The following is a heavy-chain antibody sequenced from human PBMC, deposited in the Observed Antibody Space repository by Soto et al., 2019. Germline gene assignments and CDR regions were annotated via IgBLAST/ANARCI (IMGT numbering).Heavy chain of an antibody. CDR3: ARRPAASSIATAGPNCFDP. CDR2: IYPGDSDT. J-gene: IGHJ5*02. CDR1: GYSFTSYW. D-gene: IGHD6-13*01. Sequence: PGASLKVSCKGSGYSFTSYWIGWVRQMPGKGLEWMGIIYPGDSDTRYSPSFQGQVTISADKSISTAYLQWSSLKASDTAMYYCARRPAASSIATAGPNCFDPWGQGTLVAVSS. V-gene: IGHV5-51*01.